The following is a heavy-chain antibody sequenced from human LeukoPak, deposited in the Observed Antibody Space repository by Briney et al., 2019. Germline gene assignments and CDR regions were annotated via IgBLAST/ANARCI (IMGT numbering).Heavy chain of an antibody. Sequence: GGSLRLSCAASGFSFDTYAMHWVRQAPGQGLEWVALIWHDGSHKFYSNSVRGQFTISRDNSKNTVYLQMNHLRPDDTAVYYCAREIFGSGSYPDLWGQGTLVTVSS. D-gene: IGHD3-10*01. CDR3: AREIFGSGSYPDL. CDR2: IWHDGSHK. CDR1: GFSFDTYA. J-gene: IGHJ4*02. V-gene: IGHV3-33*01.